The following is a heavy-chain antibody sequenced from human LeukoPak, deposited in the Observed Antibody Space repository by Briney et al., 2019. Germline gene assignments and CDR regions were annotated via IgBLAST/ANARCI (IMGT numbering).Heavy chain of an antibody. Sequence: SETLSLTCTVSGGSISSYYWSWIRQPPGKGLEWIGYIYYSGSTNYSPSLKSRVTISVDTSKNQFSLKLSSVTAADTAVYYCAALWFGEFLFDYWGQGTLVTVSS. J-gene: IGHJ4*02. D-gene: IGHD3-10*01. CDR3: AALWFGEFLFDY. V-gene: IGHV4-59*01. CDR1: GGSISSYY. CDR2: IYYSGST.